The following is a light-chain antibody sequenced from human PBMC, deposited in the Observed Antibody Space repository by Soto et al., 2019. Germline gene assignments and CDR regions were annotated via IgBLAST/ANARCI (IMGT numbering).Light chain of an antibody. CDR2: GAS. CDR3: QQFDDSPPAFT. J-gene: IGKJ2*01. Sequence: ESVLTQSPGTLSLSPGERATLSCRASQTLTSRYLTWYQQKPGQAPRLLIYGASIRATGVPDRFSGSRSGADFTLTISRLEPEDFAVYYCQQFDDSPPAFTFGQGTKLEI. CDR1: QTLTSRY. V-gene: IGKV3-20*01.